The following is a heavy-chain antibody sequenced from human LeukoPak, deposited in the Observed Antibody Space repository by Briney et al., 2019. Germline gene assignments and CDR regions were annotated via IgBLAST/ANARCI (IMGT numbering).Heavy chain of an antibody. CDR3: AAGPTYYYDSSGNPYWYFDL. CDR1: GFTFSSYA. CDR2: ISGSGGST. D-gene: IGHD3-22*01. J-gene: IGHJ2*01. Sequence: GGSLRLSCAASGFTFSSYAMSWVRQAPGKGLEWVSPISGSGGSTYYADSVKGRFTISRDNSKNTLYLQMNSLRAEDTAVYYCAAGPTYYYDSSGNPYWYFDLWGRGTLVTVSS. V-gene: IGHV3-23*01.